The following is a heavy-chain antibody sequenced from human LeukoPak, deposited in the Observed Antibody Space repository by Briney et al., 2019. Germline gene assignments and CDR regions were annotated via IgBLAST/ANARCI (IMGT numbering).Heavy chain of an antibody. CDR1: GYTFTGYY. V-gene: IGHV1-2*06. J-gene: IGHJ3*02. Sequence: GASVKVSCKASGYTFTGYYMHWVRQAPGQGLEWMGRINPNSGGTNYAQKFQGRVTMTRDTSISTAYMELSRLRSDDTAVYYCARPHSYGSGTHGGDAFDIWGQGTMVTVSS. CDR2: INPNSGGT. CDR3: ARPHSYGSGTHGGDAFDI. D-gene: IGHD3-10*01.